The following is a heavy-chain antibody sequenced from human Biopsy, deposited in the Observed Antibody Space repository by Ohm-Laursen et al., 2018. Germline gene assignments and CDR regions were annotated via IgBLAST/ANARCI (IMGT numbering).Heavy chain of an antibody. CDR2: IYYSGST. Sequence: GTLSLTCSVSGGSISSDYWSWIRQTPGKGLEWIGYIYYSGSTNYNPSLKSRVTISVDTSKNQFSLRLNSVTAADTAVYYCARATNSTGWPYYYFYGMDVWGQGTTATASS. CDR1: GGSISSDY. D-gene: IGHD2/OR15-2a*01. CDR3: ARATNSTGWPYYYFYGMDV. J-gene: IGHJ6*02. V-gene: IGHV4-59*01.